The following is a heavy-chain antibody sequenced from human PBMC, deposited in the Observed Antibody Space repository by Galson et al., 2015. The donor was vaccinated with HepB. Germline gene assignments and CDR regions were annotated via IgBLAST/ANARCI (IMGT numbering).Heavy chain of an antibody. CDR2: VYSGGTT. CDR3: AREAEAIGFSSFGMDV. CDR1: GFTVSSNY. D-gene: IGHD3-10*01. J-gene: IGHJ6*02. V-gene: IGHV3-66*02. Sequence: SLRLSCAASGFTVSSNYMSWVRQAPGKGLEWVSVVYSGGTTYYADSVKGRFTVSRDTSKNTVYLQIHSLRAEDTAVYYCAREAEAIGFSSFGMDVWGQGTTVTVSS.